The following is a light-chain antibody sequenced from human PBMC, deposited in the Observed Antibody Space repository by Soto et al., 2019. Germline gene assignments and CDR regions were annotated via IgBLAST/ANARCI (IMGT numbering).Light chain of an antibody. CDR1: QSIRSTW. Sequence: DVQMTQSTSTLSASVGDKVTITCRASQSIRSTWLAWFQQRPGKAPSVLIYKGSTLASGVSSRFSGSGSGTEFALTISSLQPDDFATYFCQQYAAQSPWTFGQGTRVE. J-gene: IGKJ1*01. V-gene: IGKV1-5*03. CDR3: QQYAAQSPWT. CDR2: KGS.